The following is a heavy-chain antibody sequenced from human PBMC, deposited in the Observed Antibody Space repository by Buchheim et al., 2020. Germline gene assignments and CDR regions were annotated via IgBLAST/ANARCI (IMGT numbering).Heavy chain of an antibody. CDR3: ARDDSPFKGWFGELLYKH. CDR1: GFTFNSYW. Sequence: EVQLVESGGGLVQPGGSLRLSCAASGFTFNSYWMSWVRQAPGKGLEWVANIKQDGSEKYYVDSVKGRFTISRDNAKNSLYLQMNSLRAEDTAVYYCARDDSPFKGWFGELLYKHWGQGTL. D-gene: IGHD3-10*01. CDR2: IKQDGSEK. J-gene: IGHJ1*01. V-gene: IGHV3-7*01.